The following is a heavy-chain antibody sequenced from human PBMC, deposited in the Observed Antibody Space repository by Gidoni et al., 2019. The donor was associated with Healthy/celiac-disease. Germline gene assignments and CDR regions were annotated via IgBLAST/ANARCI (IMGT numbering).Heavy chain of an antibody. V-gene: IGHV1-69*01. Sequence: QVQLVQSGAEAKKPGSAVKVSCKAYGGTFSSYAISWVRQAPGQGLEWMGGIIPIFGTANYAQKFQVRVTSTADESTSTAYMELSSLRSEDTAVYYCAIEYSGRRTFDYWGQGTLVTVSS. CDR3: AIEYSGRRTFDY. CDR1: GGTFSSYA. D-gene: IGHD1-26*01. J-gene: IGHJ4*02. CDR2: IIPIFGTA.